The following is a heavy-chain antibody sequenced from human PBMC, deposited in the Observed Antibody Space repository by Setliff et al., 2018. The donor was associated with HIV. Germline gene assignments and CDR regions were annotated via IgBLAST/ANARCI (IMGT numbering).Heavy chain of an antibody. CDR2: INPDSGGT. V-gene: IGHV1-2*06. D-gene: IGHD3-3*01. CDR1: GYTFTDYY. J-gene: IGHJ6*02. Sequence: ASVKVSCKASGYTFTDYYMHWVRQAPGQGLEWMGRINPDSGGTEYANKFQGRFTMTRDTSISTAYMELSRLKSDDTAVYYCARAPTIYGVEYYYYFGMDVWGQGTTVTVSS. CDR3: ARAPTIYGVEYYYYFGMDV.